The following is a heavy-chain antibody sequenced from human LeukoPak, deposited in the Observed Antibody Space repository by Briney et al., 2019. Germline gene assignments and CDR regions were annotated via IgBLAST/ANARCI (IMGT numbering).Heavy chain of an antibody. CDR1: GFTFSSYE. D-gene: IGHD6-19*01. Sequence: GGSLRLSCAASGFTFSSYEMNWVRQAPGKGLEWVSGINWNGGSTGYADSVKGRFTISRDNAKNSLYLQMNSLRAEDTALYYCARARYSSGWGNWFDPWGQGTLVTVSS. CDR3: ARARYSSGWGNWFDP. V-gene: IGHV3-20*04. J-gene: IGHJ5*02. CDR2: INWNGGST.